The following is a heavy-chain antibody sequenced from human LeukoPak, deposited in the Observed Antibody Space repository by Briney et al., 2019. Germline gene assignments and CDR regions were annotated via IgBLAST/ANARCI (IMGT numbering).Heavy chain of an antibody. Sequence: PGGSLRLSCAASGFTFSMYWTHWVRHAPGKGLVWVSRINSDGSIRNYVDSVKGRFTISRDNGKNTLYLEMSSLRAEDTAVYYCARGPSGWGHLDYWGQGTLVTVSS. V-gene: IGHV3-74*01. CDR1: GFTFSMYW. D-gene: IGHD7-27*01. CDR2: INSDGSIR. CDR3: ARGPSGWGHLDY. J-gene: IGHJ4*02.